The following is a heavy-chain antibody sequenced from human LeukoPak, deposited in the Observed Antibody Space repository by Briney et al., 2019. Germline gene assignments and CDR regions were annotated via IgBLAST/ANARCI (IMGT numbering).Heavy chain of an antibody. Sequence: TETLSLTCTVSGYSITSAYYWGWIRQPPGKGLEWIGSFFLKGSTYYNPSLKSRVTISVDTSKNQFSLTLSSVTAADTAVYYCARVARCTSCFDIDYWGQGTLVTVSS. V-gene: IGHV4-38-2*02. CDR3: ARVARCTSCFDIDY. J-gene: IGHJ4*02. CDR2: FFLKGST. D-gene: IGHD2-2*01. CDR1: GYSITSAYY.